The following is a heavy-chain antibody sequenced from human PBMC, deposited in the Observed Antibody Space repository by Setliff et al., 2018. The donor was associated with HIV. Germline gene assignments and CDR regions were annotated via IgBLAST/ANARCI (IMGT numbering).Heavy chain of an antibody. Sequence: PGGSLRLSCAASGFTFRHYSMNWVRQAPGKGLEWVANIKQDGSEKYYVDSVKGRFTISGYNAKNSLYLQMNSLRAEDTAVYYCARDFPPKPMVRGVIDDYFDYWGQGTLVTVSS. J-gene: IGHJ4*02. CDR1: GFTFRHYS. CDR2: IKQDGSEK. CDR3: ARDFPPKPMVRGVIDDYFDY. V-gene: IGHV3-7*03. D-gene: IGHD3-10*01.